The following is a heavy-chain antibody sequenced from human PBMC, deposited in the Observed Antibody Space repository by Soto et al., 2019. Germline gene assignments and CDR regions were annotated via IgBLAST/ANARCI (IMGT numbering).Heavy chain of an antibody. CDR2: IYRTGNT. Sequence: QLQLQESGSRLVKSSQTLSLTCTVSGDSMTSGDYSWSWIRQPPGKGLEWLGYIYRTGNTHYSPSLKSRVSISQDRSNTQFSLEFTYVTAADTAVYYCARGDYQYSIDYWGQGTLVTVSS. D-gene: IGHD2-2*01. V-gene: IGHV4-30-2*01. CDR1: GDSMTSGDYS. J-gene: IGHJ4*02. CDR3: ARGDYQYSIDY.